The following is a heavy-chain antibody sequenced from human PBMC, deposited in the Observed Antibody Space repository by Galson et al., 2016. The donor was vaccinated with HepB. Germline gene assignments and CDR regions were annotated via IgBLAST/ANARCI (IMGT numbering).Heavy chain of an antibody. CDR2: INSDGSST. CDR1: GFTFTSYW. CDR3: AKDKSPYASTWIDY. D-gene: IGHD2-2*01. V-gene: IGHV3-74*01. J-gene: IGHJ4*02. Sequence: SLRLSCAASGFTFTSYWIHWVRQVPGEGLVWVSRINSDGSSTHYADYVKGRFTVSRDNAENSLYLQVNSLRPEDSAFYYCAKDKSPYASTWIDYWGQGTLVTVSP.